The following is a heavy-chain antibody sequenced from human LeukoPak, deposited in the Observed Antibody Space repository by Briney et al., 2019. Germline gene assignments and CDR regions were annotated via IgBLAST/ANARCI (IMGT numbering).Heavy chain of an antibody. CDR1: GLTVSSNY. V-gene: IGHV3-53*01. J-gene: IGHJ5*02. CDR3: ARLFKVVPAAIHP. CDR2: IYNGGNT. Sequence: GGSLRLSCAASGLTVSSNYVSWVRQAPGKGLEGVSVIYNGGNTYYAESVKGRFTISRDNSKNTLYLQMTTLRAEDTAVYYCARLFKVVPAAIHPWGQGTLVTVSS. D-gene: IGHD2-2*01.